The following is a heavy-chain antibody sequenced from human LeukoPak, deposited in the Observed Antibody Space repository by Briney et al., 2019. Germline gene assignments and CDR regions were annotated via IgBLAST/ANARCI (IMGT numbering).Heavy chain of an antibody. CDR2: INPNSGGT. J-gene: IGHJ3*02. CDR1: GYTFTGYY. Sequence: ASVKVSCKASGYTFTGYYMHWVRQAPGQGLEWMGRINPNSGGTNYAQEFQGRVTMTRDTSISTAYMELSRLRSDDTAVYYCASILTGTNYAFDIWGQGTMVTVSS. CDR3: ASILTGTNYAFDI. D-gene: IGHD1-7*01. V-gene: IGHV1-2*06.